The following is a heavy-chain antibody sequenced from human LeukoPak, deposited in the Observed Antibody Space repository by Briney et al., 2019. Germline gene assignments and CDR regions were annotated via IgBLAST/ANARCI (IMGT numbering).Heavy chain of an antibody. Sequence: SETLSLTCTVSGGSINSHSYYWGWIRQPPGKGLEWIGRVYYDGTSYSNPPLKSRAAVFVDTSRDQFSLDLSFVTAADTALYYCVRHISTNTGYFDSCGQGTLVSVSS. V-gene: IGHV4-39*01. CDR3: VRHISTNTGYFDS. CDR2: VYYDGTS. D-gene: IGHD5-24*01. J-gene: IGHJ4*02. CDR1: GGSINSHSYY.